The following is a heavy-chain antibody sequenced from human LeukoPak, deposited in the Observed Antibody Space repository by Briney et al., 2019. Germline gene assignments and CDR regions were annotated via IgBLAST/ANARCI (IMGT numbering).Heavy chain of an antibody. J-gene: IGHJ3*02. D-gene: IGHD6-6*01. Sequence: SETLSLTCTVSGGSIRSGGTYFWSWIRQHPGKGLEWIGYIYYSGSTYYNPSLRSRVTISVDTSKNQFSLKLSSVTAADTAVYYCARTVEQLDAFDIWGQGTMVTVSS. CDR3: ARTVEQLDAFDI. CDR2: IYYSGST. CDR1: GGSIRSGGTYF. V-gene: IGHV4-31*03.